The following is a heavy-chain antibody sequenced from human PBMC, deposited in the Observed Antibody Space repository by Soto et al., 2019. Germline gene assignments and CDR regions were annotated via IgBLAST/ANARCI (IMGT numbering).Heavy chain of an antibody. CDR3: ERDWDEDGMDV. V-gene: IGHV3-7*03. CDR1: GFIFTSYW. CDR2: INQHGRQK. Sequence: GGSLRLSCAASGFIFTSYWMTWVRQAPGKGLEWVANINQHGRQKYYVDSVKGRFTISRDNAKNSVHLQMNSLRAEDTAVYYCERDWDEDGMDVWGQGTPVTVYS. D-gene: IGHD1-26*01. J-gene: IGHJ6*02.